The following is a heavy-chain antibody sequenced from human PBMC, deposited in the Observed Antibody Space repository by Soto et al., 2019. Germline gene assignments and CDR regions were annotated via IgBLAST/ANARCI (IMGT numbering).Heavy chain of an antibody. D-gene: IGHD4-17*01. CDR2: IYWNDDK. CDR3: AHRGYADYPRPNCFDP. CDR1: VFSLSTSGRG. V-gene: IGHV2-5*01. Sequence: GSGPTLVNPTQSLTLTCSVSVFSLSTSGRGVGWIRQPPGKALEWLALIYWNDDKRFSPSLRSRLTITKDTYKKQVVLTMTNVDHVETATYYCAHRGYADYPRPNCFDPWGQGTLVTVAS. J-gene: IGHJ5*02.